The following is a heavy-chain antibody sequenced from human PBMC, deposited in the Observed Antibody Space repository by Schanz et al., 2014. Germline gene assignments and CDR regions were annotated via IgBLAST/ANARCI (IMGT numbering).Heavy chain of an antibody. CDR2: VIPILDVG. CDR3: ARGRGFYDY. CDR1: GYDFHIYA. Sequence: QILLVQPGPEVKKPGASVTVSCKASGYDFHIYAYSWVRQAPGQGPEWMGRVIPILDVGNYAQQFQGRVTITADKSSDTAYMELSSLTSEDTAVHYCARGRGFYDYWGQGTLVTVSS. D-gene: IGHD3-10*01. V-gene: IGHV1-69*02. J-gene: IGHJ4*02.